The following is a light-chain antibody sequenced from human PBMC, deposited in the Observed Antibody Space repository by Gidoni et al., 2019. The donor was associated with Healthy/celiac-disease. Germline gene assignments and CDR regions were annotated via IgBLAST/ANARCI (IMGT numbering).Light chain of an antibody. V-gene: IGKV3-15*01. CDR3: QQYNNWPPV. CDR1: QSVSSN. Sequence: EIVMTQSTATLSVSPGERATLSCRASQSVSSNLAWYQQKPGQAPRLRIYGASTRATGIPARFSGSGSGTEFTRTISSLQSEDFAVYYCQQYNNWPPVFGGGTKVEIK. J-gene: IGKJ4*02. CDR2: GAS.